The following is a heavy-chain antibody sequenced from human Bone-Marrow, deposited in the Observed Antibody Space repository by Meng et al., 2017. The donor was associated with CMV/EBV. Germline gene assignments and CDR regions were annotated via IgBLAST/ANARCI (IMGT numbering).Heavy chain of an antibody. CDR2: INPSGGSA. CDR1: GYTFSSYY. CDR3: AWQAPPGGMDV. V-gene: IGHV1-46*01. Sequence: ASVKVSCKASGYTFSSYYMDWVRQAPGQGLEWMGIINPSGGSATYAQKFQGRVTMTRDTSTSTLYMDLSSLRSEDTAVYYCAWQAPPGGMDVWGQGTTVTVSS. J-gene: IGHJ6*02.